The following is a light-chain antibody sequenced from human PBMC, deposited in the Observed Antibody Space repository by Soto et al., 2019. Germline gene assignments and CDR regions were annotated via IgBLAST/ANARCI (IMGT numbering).Light chain of an antibody. V-gene: IGKV3-15*01. CDR3: QQYNNWPPYT. Sequence: IVMTQSPATLSVSPGERATLSCRAGQSVSSNLAWYQHKPGQAPRLLIYGASTRGTGIPARFSGSGSGTDFTLTISSLQSEDFAVYYCQQYNNWPPYTVGQGTKVDIK. J-gene: IGKJ2*01. CDR1: QSVSSN. CDR2: GAS.